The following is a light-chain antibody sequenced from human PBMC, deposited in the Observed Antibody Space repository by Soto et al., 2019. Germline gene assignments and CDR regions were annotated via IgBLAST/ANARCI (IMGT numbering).Light chain of an antibody. CDR1: SSNIGAGYD. CDR2: GNT. J-gene: IGLJ3*02. Sequence: QSVLTQPPSVSGAPGQRVTISCTGSSSNIGAGYDVHWYQHLPGTAPKLLIFGNTNRPSGVPDRFSGSKSGNSASLAITGLQAEDEADYYRHCYDSRLTVVFGGGTKLTVL. V-gene: IGLV1-40*01. CDR3: HCYDSRLTVV.